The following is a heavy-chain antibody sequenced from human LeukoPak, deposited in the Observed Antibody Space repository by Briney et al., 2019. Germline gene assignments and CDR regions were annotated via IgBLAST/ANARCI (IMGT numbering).Heavy chain of an antibody. J-gene: IGHJ4*02. CDR3: ARYGDYGLD. CDR1: GFSFNNYA. D-gene: IGHD4-17*01. Sequence: GGSLRLSCAASGFSFNNYAMSWVRQAPGKGLEWVSVIYSGGSTYYADSVKGRFTISRDNSKNTLYLQMNSLRAEDTAVYYCARYGDYGLDWGQGTLVTVSS. V-gene: IGHV3-53*01. CDR2: IYSGGST.